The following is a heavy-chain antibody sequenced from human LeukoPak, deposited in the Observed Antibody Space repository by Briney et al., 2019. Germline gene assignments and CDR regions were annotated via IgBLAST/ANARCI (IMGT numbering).Heavy chain of an antibody. Sequence: GASVKVSCKASGYTLTSYGISWVRPAPGQGLEWMGWISAYNGNTNYAQKLQGRVTMTTDTSTSTAYMELRSLRSDDTAVYYCARGTGHYYDSSGYYSGYYYYMDVWGKGTTVTVSS. CDR3: ARGTGHYYDSSGYYSGYYYYMDV. V-gene: IGHV1-18*01. D-gene: IGHD3-22*01. CDR1: GYTLTSYG. CDR2: ISAYNGNT. J-gene: IGHJ6*03.